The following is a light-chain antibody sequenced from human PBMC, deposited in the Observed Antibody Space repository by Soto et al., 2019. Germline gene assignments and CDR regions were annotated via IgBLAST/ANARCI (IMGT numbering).Light chain of an antibody. CDR3: QQSYSTPPLT. V-gene: IGKV1-39*01. Sequence: DIQMNQSPSSLSASVGDRVTITCRASQSISRYLNWYQQKPGKAPKLLIYAASSLQSGVPSRFSGSGSGTDFTLTISSLQPEDFATYYCQQSYSTPPLTFGGGTKVEIK. J-gene: IGKJ4*01. CDR1: QSISRY. CDR2: AAS.